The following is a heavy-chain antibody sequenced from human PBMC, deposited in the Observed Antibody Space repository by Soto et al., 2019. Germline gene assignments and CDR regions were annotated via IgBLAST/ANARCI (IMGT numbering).Heavy chain of an antibody. J-gene: IGHJ3*02. Sequence: ASVKVSCKASGYTFTNYGISWVRQAPGQGLEWMGWISVYNGNTIYAQKFQDRVTLTTDTSTTTAYMDLRSLRSDDAALYYCVRDHQYGSGYYLSGLGDIWGRGTKVTV. V-gene: IGHV1-18*01. CDR3: VRDHQYGSGYYLSGLGDI. D-gene: IGHD3-22*01. CDR1: GYTFTNYG. CDR2: ISVYNGNT.